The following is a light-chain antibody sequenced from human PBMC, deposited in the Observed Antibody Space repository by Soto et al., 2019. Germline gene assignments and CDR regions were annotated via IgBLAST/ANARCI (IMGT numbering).Light chain of an antibody. Sequence: EIAMTQSPATLSVSPGERATLSCRASQSISTELAWYQQIPGQPPRLLIYSASTRATGVPARFTGSGSGSAFTLTLCGLQSHYFAIFYFQHGHFCPLTFGQGTRLEL. CDR2: SAS. CDR1: QSISTE. J-gene: IGKJ2*01. CDR3: QHGHFCPLT. V-gene: IGKV3-15*01.